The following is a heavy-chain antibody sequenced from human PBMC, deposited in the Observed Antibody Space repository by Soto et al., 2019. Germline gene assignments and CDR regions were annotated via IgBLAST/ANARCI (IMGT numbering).Heavy chain of an antibody. CDR2: INAGNGNT. V-gene: IGHV1-3*01. Sequence: ASVNVSCKASGYTFTSYAMHWVRQAPGQRLEWMGWINAGNGNTKYSQKFQGRVTITRDTSASTAYMELSSLRSEDTAVYYCAMGCSGGSCYSSYYYGMDVWGQGTTVTVSS. CDR3: AMGCSGGSCYSSYYYGMDV. D-gene: IGHD2-15*01. J-gene: IGHJ6*02. CDR1: GYTFTSYA.